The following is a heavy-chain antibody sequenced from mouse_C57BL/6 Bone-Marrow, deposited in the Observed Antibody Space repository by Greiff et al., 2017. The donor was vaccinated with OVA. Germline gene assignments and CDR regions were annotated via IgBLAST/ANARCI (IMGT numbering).Heavy chain of an antibody. CDR2: IDPANGDT. J-gene: IGHJ3*01. Sequence: VQLKQSGAELVRPGASVKLSCTASGFNIKDDYMHWVKQRPEQGLEWIGWIDPANGDTEYASKFQGKATITADTSSNTAYLQLSSLTSEDTAVYYCTTPYDYRFAYWGQGTQVTVSA. CDR3: TTPYDYRFAY. CDR1: GFNIKDDY. V-gene: IGHV14-4*01. D-gene: IGHD2-4*01.